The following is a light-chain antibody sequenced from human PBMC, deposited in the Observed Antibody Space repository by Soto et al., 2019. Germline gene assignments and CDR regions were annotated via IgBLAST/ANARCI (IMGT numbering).Light chain of an antibody. CDR2: GAS. V-gene: IGKV3D-15*01. Sequence: EIVMTQSPGTLSVSTGEGATLSCRASQSVDSNLAWYQQKPGQAPRLLIYGASTRPTGIPDRFSGSGSGTEFTLTISSLQSEDCAVYYCQQYDSWPLTFGGGTKVEIK. J-gene: IGKJ4*01. CDR1: QSVDSN. CDR3: QQYDSWPLT.